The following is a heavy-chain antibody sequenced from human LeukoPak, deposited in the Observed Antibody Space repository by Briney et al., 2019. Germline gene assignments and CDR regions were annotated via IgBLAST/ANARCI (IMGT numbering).Heavy chain of an antibody. CDR3: ARADYYYGSGSYRLDP. CDR1: GGSISSYY. Sequence: PSETLSLTCTVSGGSISSYYWSWIRQPPGKGLEWIGYIYYSGSTNYNPSLKSRVTISVDTSKNQFSLKLSSVTAADTAVYYCARADYYYGSGSYRLDPWGQGTLVTVSS. CDR2: IYYSGST. J-gene: IGHJ5*02. V-gene: IGHV4-59*01. D-gene: IGHD3-10*01.